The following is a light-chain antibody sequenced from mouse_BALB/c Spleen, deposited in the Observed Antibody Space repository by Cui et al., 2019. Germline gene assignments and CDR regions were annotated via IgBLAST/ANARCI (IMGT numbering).Light chain of an antibody. V-gene: IGKV12-98*01. J-gene: IGKJ2*01. CDR3: QQHYSTPYT. CDR2: AAT. CDR1: QTIGTW. Sequence: DITMTQSRASQSASQGESVTITCLASQTIGTWLAWYQQKPGKSPQLLIYAATSLADGVPSRFSGSGSGTKFSFKISSLQAEDFVSYYCQQHYSTPYTFGGGTKLEIK.